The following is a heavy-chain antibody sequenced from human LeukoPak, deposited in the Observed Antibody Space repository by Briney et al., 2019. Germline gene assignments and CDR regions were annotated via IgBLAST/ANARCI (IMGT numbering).Heavy chain of an antibody. Sequence: ASVKVSCKASGYTFTDYYMHWVRQAPGQGLEWMGWINLKSGGTKYEQKFQGRVTMTRDTSVSTVYMEMSRLTSDDTAFYYCARDDGRSSENAFDIWGQGTMVTVSS. CDR3: ARDDGRSSENAFDI. CDR1: GYTFTDYY. D-gene: IGHD6-6*01. V-gene: IGHV1-2*02. CDR2: INLKSGGT. J-gene: IGHJ3*02.